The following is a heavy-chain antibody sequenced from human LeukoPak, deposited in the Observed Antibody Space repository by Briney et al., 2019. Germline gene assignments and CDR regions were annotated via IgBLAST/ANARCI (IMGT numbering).Heavy chain of an antibody. CDR1: GDSISRYY. CDR2: IYTRGSI. J-gene: IGHJ5*02. Sequence: SETLSLTCTVSGDSISRYYWSWIRQPAGKGLEYIGRIYTRGSINYNPSLKSRVTMSVDTSKNQFSLKLSSVTTADTAIYYCASLGPITFGTLRANWFDPWGQGTLVTVSS. CDR3: ASLGPITFGTLRANWFDP. D-gene: IGHD3-16*01. V-gene: IGHV4-4*07.